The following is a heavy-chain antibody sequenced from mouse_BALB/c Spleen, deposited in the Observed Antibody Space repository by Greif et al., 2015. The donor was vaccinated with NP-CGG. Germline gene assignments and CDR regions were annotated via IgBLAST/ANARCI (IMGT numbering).Heavy chain of an antibody. CDR3: ARVVAYYYAMDY. Sequence: EVQLVESGGGLVQPGGSRKLSCAASGFTFSSFGMHWVRQAPEKGLEWVAYISSGSSTIYYADTVKGRFTISRDNPKNTLFLQMTSLRSEDTAMYHCARVVAYYYAMDYWGQGTSVTVSS. D-gene: IGHD1-1*01. CDR2: ISSGSSTI. J-gene: IGHJ4*01. V-gene: IGHV5-17*02. CDR1: GFTFSSFG.